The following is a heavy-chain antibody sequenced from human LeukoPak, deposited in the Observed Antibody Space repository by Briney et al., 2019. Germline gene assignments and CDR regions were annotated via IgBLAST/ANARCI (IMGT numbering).Heavy chain of an antibody. CDR1: QFSFSSYS. CDR2: ISSSSSTI. CDR3: ARDPTHSGSYSDY. J-gene: IGHJ4*02. Sequence: TGGSLRLSCEASQFSFSSYSFNWVRQAPGKGLEWVLYISSSSSTIYYADSVKGRFTISRDNAKNSLYLQMNSLRAEDTAVYYCARDPTHSGSYSDYWGQGTLVTVSS. V-gene: IGHV3-48*01. D-gene: IGHD1-26*01.